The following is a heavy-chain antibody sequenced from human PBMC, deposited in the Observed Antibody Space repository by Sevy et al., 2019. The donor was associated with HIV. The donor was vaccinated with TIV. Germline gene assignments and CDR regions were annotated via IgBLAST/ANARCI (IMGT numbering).Heavy chain of an antibody. CDR3: AKVGTYYYDSSGFYFDY. Sequence: GGSLRLSCAASGFTFSSYAMSWVRQAPGKGLEWVSAISGSGGSTYYADSVKGRFTIARYNSKNTLYLQMNRLRAEDTAVYYCAKVGTYYYDSSGFYFDYWGQGTLVTVSS. D-gene: IGHD3-22*01. CDR1: GFTFSSYA. CDR2: ISGSGGST. J-gene: IGHJ4*02. V-gene: IGHV3-23*01.